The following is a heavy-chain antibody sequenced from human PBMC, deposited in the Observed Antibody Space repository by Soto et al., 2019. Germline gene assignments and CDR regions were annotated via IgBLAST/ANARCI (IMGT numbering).Heavy chain of an antibody. Sequence: GGSLRLSCAASGFTFSSSWMTWVRQAPGKGLAWVANIKEDGSEKYYVDSVKGRFTISRDNTNESLYLQMNSLRAEDTAVYYCARDPAPVGYRGLDVWGQGTTVTVS. V-gene: IGHV3-7*01. CDR2: IKEDGSEK. D-gene: IGHD5-12*01. CDR3: ARDPAPVGYRGLDV. J-gene: IGHJ6*02. CDR1: GFTFSSSW.